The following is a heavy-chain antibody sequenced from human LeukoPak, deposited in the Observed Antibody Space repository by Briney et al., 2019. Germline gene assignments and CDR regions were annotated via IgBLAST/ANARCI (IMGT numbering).Heavy chain of an antibody. Sequence: GGSLRLSCAASGFTFTSYWMSWVRQAPGKGLEWVANIKQGGSEKYYVDSVKGRFTISRDNAKNSLYLQMNSLRAEDTALYYCAKDIGRYSYGRAFYWGQGTLVTVSS. D-gene: IGHD5-18*01. CDR1: GFTFTSYW. V-gene: IGHV3-7*03. J-gene: IGHJ4*02. CDR2: IKQGGSEK. CDR3: AKDIGRYSYGRAFY.